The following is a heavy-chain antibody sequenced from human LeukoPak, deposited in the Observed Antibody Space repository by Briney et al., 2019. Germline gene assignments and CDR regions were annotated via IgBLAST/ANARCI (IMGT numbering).Heavy chain of an antibody. CDR3: ARVVAYSSGWYPDN. Sequence: SQTLSLTCTVSGGSISYYYWSWIRHPSGKGREWIGYIYYSGSTNYNPSLKSRVTISVDASKNQFSLKLSSVTAADTALYYCARVVAYSSGWYPDNWGQGTLVTVSS. V-gene: IGHV4-59*01. D-gene: IGHD6-19*01. CDR2: IYYSGST. J-gene: IGHJ4*02. CDR1: GGSISYYY.